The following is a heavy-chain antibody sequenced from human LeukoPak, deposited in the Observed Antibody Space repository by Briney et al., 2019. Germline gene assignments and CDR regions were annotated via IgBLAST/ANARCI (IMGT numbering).Heavy chain of an antibody. D-gene: IGHD6-19*01. V-gene: IGHV4-31*03. Sequence: SETLSLTCTVSGGSISIGGYYWSWIRQHPGKGLEWIGYIYYSGSTYYNPSLKSRVTISVDTSKNQFSLKLSSVTAADTAVYYCAGLYSSGWYEEGHWFDPWGQGTLVTVSS. J-gene: IGHJ5*02. CDR1: GGSISIGGYY. CDR2: IYYSGST. CDR3: AGLYSSGWYEEGHWFDP.